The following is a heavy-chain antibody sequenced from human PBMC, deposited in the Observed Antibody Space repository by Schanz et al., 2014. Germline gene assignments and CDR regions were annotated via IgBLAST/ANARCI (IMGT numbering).Heavy chain of an antibody. Sequence: QAQLVESGGGVVQPGGSLRLSCAASGFTFSDYYMTWIRQAPGKGLEWVSSINSRSNFIYYADSVKGRFTISRDNAKNSLYLQMNSLRAEDTAVYYCAGAVATIRADSFDIWGQGTMVAVSS. CDR3: AGAVATIRADSFDI. V-gene: IGHV3-11*06. J-gene: IGHJ3*02. D-gene: IGHD5-12*01. CDR2: INSRSNFI. CDR1: GFTFSDYY.